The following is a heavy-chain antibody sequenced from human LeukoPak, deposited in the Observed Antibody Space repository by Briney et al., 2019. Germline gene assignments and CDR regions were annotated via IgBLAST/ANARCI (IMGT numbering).Heavy chain of an antibody. CDR3: ARDRGAAGPRLYFDY. J-gene: IGHJ4*02. Sequence: GASVKVSCKASGYTFTSYAMHWVRQAPGQRLEWMGWINAGNGNTKYSQKFQGRVTITRGTSASTAYMELSSLRSEDTAVYYCARDRGAAGPRLYFDYWGQGTLVTVSS. CDR1: GYTFTSYA. CDR2: INAGNGNT. D-gene: IGHD6-13*01. V-gene: IGHV1-3*01.